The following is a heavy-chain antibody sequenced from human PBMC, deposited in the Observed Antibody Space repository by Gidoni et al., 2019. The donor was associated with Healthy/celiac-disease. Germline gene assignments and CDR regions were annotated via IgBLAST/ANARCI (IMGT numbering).Heavy chain of an antibody. CDR2: IYYSGST. CDR3: ARYRAYSSSIDY. J-gene: IGHJ4*02. D-gene: IGHD6-6*01. V-gene: IGHV4-59*01. CDR1: GGSMSYY. Sequence: QVQLQESGPGLVKPSETLSLTCTASGGSMSYYWSWIRQPPGKGLEWVGYIYYSGSTNYNPSLQSRVTISVDTSKNQFSLKMRSVTAADTAVYYCARYRAYSSSIDYWGQGTLVTVSS.